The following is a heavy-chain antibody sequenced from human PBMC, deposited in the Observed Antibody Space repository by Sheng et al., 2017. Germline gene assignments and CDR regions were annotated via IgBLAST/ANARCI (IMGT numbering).Heavy chain of an antibody. J-gene: IGHJ4*02. V-gene: IGHV3-48*03. Sequence: EVQLVESGGGLVQPGGSLRLSCAASGFSFSSYEMNWVRQAPGKGLEWVSYISRSGSIIYYADSVKGRFTISRDNAKNSLYLQMNSLRAEDTAVYYCARDAVGEDPPYWGQGTLVTVSS. D-gene: IGHD3-16*01. CDR3: ARDAVGEDPPY. CDR1: GFSFSSYE. CDR2: ISRSGSII.